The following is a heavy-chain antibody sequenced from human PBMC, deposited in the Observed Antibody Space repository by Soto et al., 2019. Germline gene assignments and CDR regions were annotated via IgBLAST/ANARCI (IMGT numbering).Heavy chain of an antibody. Sequence: QVQLQESGPGLVKPSQTLSLTCTVSGGSISSGGYYWSWIRQHPGKGLEWIGYIYYSGSTYYNPARKSRVTISVDTSKNQFSLKLSSVTAADTAVYYCARAPSGVAAHDAFDIWGQGTMVTVSS. CDR2: IYYSGST. J-gene: IGHJ3*02. CDR3: ARAPSGVAAHDAFDI. V-gene: IGHV4-31*03. D-gene: IGHD2-15*01. CDR1: GGSISSGGYY.